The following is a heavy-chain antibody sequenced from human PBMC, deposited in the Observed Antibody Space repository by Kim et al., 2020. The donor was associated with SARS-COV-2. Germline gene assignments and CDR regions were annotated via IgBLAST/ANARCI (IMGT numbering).Heavy chain of an antibody. CDR3: AKSNYCSGGSCYPER. CDR2: ISYDGSNK. Sequence: LSLTCAASGFTFSSYGMHWVRQAPGKGLEWVAVISYDGSNKYYADSVKGRFTISRDNSKNTLYLQMNSLRDEDTAVYYCAKSNYCSGGSCYPERWGQGTMVTVSS. CDR1: GFTFSSYG. D-gene: IGHD2-15*01. J-gene: IGHJ3*01. V-gene: IGHV3-30*18.